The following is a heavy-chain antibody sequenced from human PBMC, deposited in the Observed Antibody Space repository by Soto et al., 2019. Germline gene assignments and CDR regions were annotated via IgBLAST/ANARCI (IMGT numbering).Heavy chain of an antibody. D-gene: IGHD1-1*01. CDR2: IYATGTT. CDR3: VRDGTKTLRDWFDP. Sequence: SETLSLTCTVSGTSISGFYWSWIRKSAGKGLEWIGRIYATGTTDYNPSLKSRVMMSVDTSKKQFSLKLRSVTAADTAVYYCVRDGTKTLRDWFDPWGQGISVTVSS. CDR1: GTSISGFY. J-gene: IGHJ5*02. V-gene: IGHV4-4*07.